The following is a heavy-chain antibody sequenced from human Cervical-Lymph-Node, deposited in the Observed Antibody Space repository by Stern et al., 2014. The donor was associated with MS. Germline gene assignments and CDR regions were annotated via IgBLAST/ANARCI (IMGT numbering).Heavy chain of an antibody. V-gene: IGHV3-21*01. CDR3: ARGRGGNYRYYFDY. Sequence: EVQLVQSGGGLVKPGGSLRLSCAASGFTFSSYSMNWVRQAPGKGLEWVASISSGGRYIYYAGSPKGRITISRDNAKNSLYLQMNSLRAEDTAVYYCARGRGGNYRYYFDYWGQGTLVTVSS. D-gene: IGHD4-23*01. J-gene: IGHJ4*02. CDR2: ISSGGRYI. CDR1: GFTFSSYS.